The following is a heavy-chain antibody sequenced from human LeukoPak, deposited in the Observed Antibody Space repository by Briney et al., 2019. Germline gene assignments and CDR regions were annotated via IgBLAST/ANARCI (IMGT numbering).Heavy chain of an antibody. D-gene: IGHD1-26*01. CDR1: GFTFSSYA. J-gene: IGHJ4*02. Sequence: GASLRLSCAASGFTFSSYAMTWVRQAPGKGLEWVSAINGSGSSTYYADSVKGRFTISRDNSKNTLYLQMNSLRAEDTAVYYCAKGGSTSGADYWGQGTLVTVSS. V-gene: IGHV3-23*01. CDR2: INGSGSST. CDR3: AKGGSTSGADY.